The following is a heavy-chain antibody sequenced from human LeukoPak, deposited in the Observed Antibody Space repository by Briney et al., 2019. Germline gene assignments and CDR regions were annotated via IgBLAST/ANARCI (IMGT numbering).Heavy chain of an antibody. CDR1: GYTFTCYY. CDR2: INPNSGGT. J-gene: IGHJ6*02. V-gene: IGHV1-2*04. D-gene: IGHD4-17*01. Sequence: ASVKVSCKASGYTFTCYYMHWVRQAPGQGLEWMGWINPNSGGTNYAQKFQGWVTMTRDTSISTTYMELSRLRSDDTAVYYCARGGGYGDYVTHYYGMDVWGQGTTVTVSS. CDR3: ARGGGYGDYVTHYYGMDV.